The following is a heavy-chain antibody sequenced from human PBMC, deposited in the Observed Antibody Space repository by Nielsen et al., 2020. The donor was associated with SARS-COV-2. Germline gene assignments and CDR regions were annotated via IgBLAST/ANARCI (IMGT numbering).Heavy chain of an antibody. CDR3: ARDRGSTVTTNWFDP. CDR2: IYHSGST. J-gene: IGHJ5*02. Sequence: GSLRLSCAVSGGSISGSNWWSWVRQPPGKGLEWIGEIYHSGSTNYNPSLKSRVTISVDKSKNQFSLKLSSVTAADTAVYYCARDRGSTVTTNWFDPWGQGTLVTVSS. CDR1: GGSISGSNW. D-gene: IGHD4-11*01. V-gene: IGHV4-4*02.